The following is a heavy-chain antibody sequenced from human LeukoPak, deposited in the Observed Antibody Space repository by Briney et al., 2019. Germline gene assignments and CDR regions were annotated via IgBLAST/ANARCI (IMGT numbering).Heavy chain of an antibody. CDR1: GYTFSSYS. CDR3: ARALPYTLDFDY. D-gene: IGHD3-16*01. J-gene: IGHJ4*02. Sequence: GGSLRLSCAASGYTFSSYSMNWVRQAPGKGLEWVSSISSSSSYIYYADSVKGRFTISRDNAKNSLYLQMNSLRAEDTAVYYCARALPYTLDFDYWGQGTLVTVSS. V-gene: IGHV3-21*01. CDR2: ISSSSSYI.